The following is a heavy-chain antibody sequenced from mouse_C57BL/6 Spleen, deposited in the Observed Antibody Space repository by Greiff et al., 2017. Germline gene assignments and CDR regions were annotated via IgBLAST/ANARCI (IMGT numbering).Heavy chain of an antibody. CDR2: IDPSDSYT. V-gene: IGHV1-69*01. CDR3: ARGTCLDY. CDR1: GYTFTSYW. J-gene: IGHJ2*01. D-gene: IGHD3-3*01. Sequence: VQLQQPGAELVMPGASVKLSCKASGYTFTSYWMPWVKQRPGQGLEWIGEIDPSDSYTNYNQKFKGKSTLTVDKSSSTAYMQLSSLTSEDSAVYYCARGTCLDYWGQGTTLTVSS.